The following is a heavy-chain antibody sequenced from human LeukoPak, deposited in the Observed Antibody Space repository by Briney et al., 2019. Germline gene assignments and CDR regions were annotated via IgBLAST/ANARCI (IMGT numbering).Heavy chain of an antibody. J-gene: IGHJ4*02. Sequence: GGSLRLSCAASGFTFSSYGMHWVRQAPGKGLEWVAVISYDGSNKYYADSVKGRFTISRDNSKNTLYLQMNSLRAEDTAAYYCAKVSGGNSFLADNWGQGTLVTVSS. CDR1: GFTFSSYG. V-gene: IGHV3-30*18. D-gene: IGHD4-23*01. CDR3: AKVSGGNSFLADN. CDR2: ISYDGSNK.